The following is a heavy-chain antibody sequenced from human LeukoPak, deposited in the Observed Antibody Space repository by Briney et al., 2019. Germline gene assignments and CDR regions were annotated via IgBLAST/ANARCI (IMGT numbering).Heavy chain of an antibody. Sequence: SGGSLRLSCAASGFTFSSYAMSWVRQAPGKGVEWVSAISGSGGSTYYADSVKGRFTISRDNSKNTLYLQMNSLRAEDTAVYYCAKSYRLLLPFDYWGQGTLVTVSS. J-gene: IGHJ4*02. D-gene: IGHD3-16*02. CDR1: GFTFSSYA. CDR2: ISGSGGST. CDR3: AKSYRLLLPFDY. V-gene: IGHV3-23*01.